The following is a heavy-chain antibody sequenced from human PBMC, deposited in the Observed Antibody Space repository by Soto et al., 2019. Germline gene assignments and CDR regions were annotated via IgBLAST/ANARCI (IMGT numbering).Heavy chain of an antibody. CDR2: FYYTGST. D-gene: IGHD3-10*01. J-gene: IGHJ5*02. Sequence: TSETLSLTCTVSGGSISNYYWSWIRQPPGKGLEWIGDFYYTGSTNYNPSLKSRVTMSVDTSKNQFSLKLSSVTAADTAVYYCARGSVRGVTTNWLDPWGQGTLVTVSS. CDR1: GGSISNYY. V-gene: IGHV4-59*12. CDR3: ARGSVRGVTTNWLDP.